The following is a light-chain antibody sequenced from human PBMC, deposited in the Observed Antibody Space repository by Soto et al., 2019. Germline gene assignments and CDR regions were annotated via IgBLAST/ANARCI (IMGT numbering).Light chain of an antibody. Sequence: QSALTQPPSASGSPGQSVTISCTGTSSDIGGYDYVSWYQQHPGKAPKIMIYEVSNRPSGVPDRFSGSKPGNTASLTVSGLQAEEEDDYYCSSYAGSNSYVFGTGTKLTVL. CDR3: SSYAGSNSYV. J-gene: IGLJ1*01. CDR2: EVS. V-gene: IGLV2-8*01. CDR1: SSDIGGYDY.